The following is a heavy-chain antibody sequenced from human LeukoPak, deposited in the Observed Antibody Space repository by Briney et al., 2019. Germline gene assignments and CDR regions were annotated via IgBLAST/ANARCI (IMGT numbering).Heavy chain of an antibody. CDR1: GGCISSGGYS. CDR3: ARSDYGSGSNYFDY. V-gene: IGHV4-30-2*01. J-gene: IGHJ4*02. Sequence: PSETLSLTCAVSGGCISSGGYSWSWIRQPPGKGLEWIGYIYHSGSTYYNPSLKSRVTISVDRSKNQFSLKLSSVTAADTAVYYCARSDYGSGSNYFDYWGQGTLVTVSS. CDR2: IYHSGST. D-gene: IGHD3-10*01.